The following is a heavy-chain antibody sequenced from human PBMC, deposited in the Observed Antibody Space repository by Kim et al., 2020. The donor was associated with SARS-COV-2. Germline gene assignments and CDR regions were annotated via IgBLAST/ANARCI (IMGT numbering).Heavy chain of an antibody. CDR3: TTEGRITMVRGVRWGGYFDL. CDR2: IKSKTDGGTT. Sequence: GGSLRLSCAASGFTFSNAWMSWVRQAPGKGLEWVGRIKSKTDGGTTDYAAPVKGRFTISRDDSKNTLYLQMNSLKTEDTAVYYCTTEGRITMVRGVRWGGYFDLWGRGTLVTVSS. CDR1: GFTFSNAW. V-gene: IGHV3-15*01. D-gene: IGHD3-10*01. J-gene: IGHJ2*01.